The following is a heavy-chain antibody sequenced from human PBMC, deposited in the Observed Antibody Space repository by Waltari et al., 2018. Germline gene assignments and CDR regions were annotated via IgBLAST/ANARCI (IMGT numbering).Heavy chain of an antibody. CDR1: GFNFDDYA. D-gene: IGHD3-10*01. Sequence: EVHLVESGGASVQPGRSLRLSCAASGFNFDDYAINWVRQAPGKGLEGVSGISWDSSMVNYADSVKGRFSISRDNAKKSLHLQMNSLKPDDTALYYCVKAMYGSGTTEFDSWGQGTLVTVSS. J-gene: IGHJ4*02. CDR2: ISWDSSMV. V-gene: IGHV3-9*01. CDR3: VKAMYGSGTTEFDS.